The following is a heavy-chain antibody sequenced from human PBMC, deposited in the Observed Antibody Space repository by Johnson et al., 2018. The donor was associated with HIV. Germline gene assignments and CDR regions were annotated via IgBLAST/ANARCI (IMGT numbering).Heavy chain of an antibody. D-gene: IGHD2-2*01. J-gene: IGHJ3*02. V-gene: IGHV3-11*04. Sequence: QVQLVESGGGLVKPGGSLRLSCAASGFTFSDYYMSWIRQAPGKGLEWVSYISGSGSTIYYADSVEGRFTISRDNAKNSLFLQMNSLRAGDTAVYYCAREDCSSTRCSDWDSAFDIWGKGTMVTVSS. CDR2: ISGSGSTI. CDR3: AREDCSSTRCSDWDSAFDI. CDR1: GFTFSDYY.